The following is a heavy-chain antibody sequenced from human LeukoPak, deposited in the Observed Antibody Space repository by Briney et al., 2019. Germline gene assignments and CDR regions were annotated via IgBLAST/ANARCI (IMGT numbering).Heavy chain of an antibody. J-gene: IGHJ3*01. V-gene: IGHV3-23*01. D-gene: IGHD3-16*01. Sequence: GGSLRLSCAASGFTFSTYAMSWVRQIPGKGLEWVSAISGSDDGTYYADSVKGRFTISRDNAKNTLYLQMSSLRAEDTAVYYCARDFLHLGGWGQGTMVTVSS. CDR3: ARDFLHLGG. CDR2: ISGSDDGT. CDR1: GFTFSTYA.